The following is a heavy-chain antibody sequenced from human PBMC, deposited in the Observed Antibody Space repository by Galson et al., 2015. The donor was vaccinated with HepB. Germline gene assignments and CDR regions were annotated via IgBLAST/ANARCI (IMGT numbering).Heavy chain of an antibody. D-gene: IGHD3-3*01. CDR2: IIPILGIA. CDR1: GGTFSSYA. V-gene: IGHV1-69*04. CDR3: ARVGIFGA. J-gene: IGHJ4*02. Sequence: SVKVSCKASGGTFSSYAISWVRQAPGQGLEWMGRIIPILGIANYAQKFQGRVTITADKSTSTAYTELSSLRSEDTAVYYCARVGIFGAWGQGTLVTVSS.